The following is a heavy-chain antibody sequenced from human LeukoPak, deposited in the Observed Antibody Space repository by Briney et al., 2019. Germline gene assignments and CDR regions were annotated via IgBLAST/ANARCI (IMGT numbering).Heavy chain of an antibody. J-gene: IGHJ4*02. CDR3: ARARRDSGYYKIDY. D-gene: IGHD3-3*01. Sequence: SETLSLTCAVYGGSFSGYYWSWIRQPPGKGLEWIGEINHSGSADYNPSLKSRVTLSIDKSKNQFSLNLSSVTAADTAVYYCARARRDSGYYKIDYWGQGTLVTVSS. CDR2: INHSGSA. V-gene: IGHV4-34*01. CDR1: GGSFSGYY.